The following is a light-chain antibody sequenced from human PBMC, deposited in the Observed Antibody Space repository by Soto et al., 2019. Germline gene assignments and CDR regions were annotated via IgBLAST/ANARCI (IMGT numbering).Light chain of an antibody. V-gene: IGKV1-27*01. CDR3: QKYNRAPFT. CDR2: GAS. CDR1: QGISNN. J-gene: IGKJ3*01. Sequence: DIQMTQSPSSLSASVGDRVTITCRASQGISNNLAWYQQKPGEVPKLLISGASTLLSGVPSRFSGSGSGTDFTLTISSLQPEDVATYYCQKYNRAPFTFGPGTKVDL.